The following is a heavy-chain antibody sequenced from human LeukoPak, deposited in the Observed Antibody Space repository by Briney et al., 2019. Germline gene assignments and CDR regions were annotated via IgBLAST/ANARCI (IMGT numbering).Heavy chain of an antibody. V-gene: IGHV3-23*01. CDR1: GFSFSTST. J-gene: IGHJ4*02. Sequence: HAGGSLRLSCTASGFPSGFSFSTSTMSWVRQAPGKGLEWVSGITDSGVSTYYADSVKGRFTISRDNSKKTLYLQMNSLRAEDTAVYYCAKVGRPTYCGGDCYTGLIDYWGQGTLVTVSS. CDR2: ITDSGVST. CDR3: AKVGRPTYCGGDCYTGLIDY. D-gene: IGHD2-21*02.